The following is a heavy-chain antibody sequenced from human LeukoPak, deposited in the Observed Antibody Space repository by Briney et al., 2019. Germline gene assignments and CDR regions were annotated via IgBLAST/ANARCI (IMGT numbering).Heavy chain of an antibody. CDR3: ARDADPVMTTVTTADC. Sequence: GGSLRLSCAASGFSFSRYSMNWVRQAPGKGLEWVSSISSSSTYIYYADSVKGRFTISRDNAKNSLYLQMKYLTAEDTAVYFCARDADPVMTTVTTADCWGQGTLVTVSS. J-gene: IGHJ4*02. D-gene: IGHD4-17*01. CDR2: ISSSSTYI. V-gene: IGHV3-21*01. CDR1: GFSFSRYS.